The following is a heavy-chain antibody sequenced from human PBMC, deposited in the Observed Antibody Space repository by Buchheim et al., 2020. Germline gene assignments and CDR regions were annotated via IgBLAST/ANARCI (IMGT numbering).Heavy chain of an antibody. J-gene: IGHJ4*02. CDR1: GGSIGSGGYS. CDR3: ARVGAGDGYFDY. D-gene: IGHD1-26*01. Sequence: QLQLQESGSGLVKPSQTLSLTCAVSGGSIGSGGYSWSWIRQPPGEGLEWLGYISHSGSTFYSPSLKSRVTMSVDRSKNLFSLRLTSVTAADTAVYFCARVGAGDGYFDYWGQGTL. CDR2: ISHSGST. V-gene: IGHV4-30-2*01.